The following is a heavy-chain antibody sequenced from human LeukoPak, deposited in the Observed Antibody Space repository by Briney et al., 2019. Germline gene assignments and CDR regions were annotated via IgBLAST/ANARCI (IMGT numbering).Heavy chain of an antibody. Sequence: GGSLRLSCAASGFTFSNAWMSWVRQAPGKGLEWVGRIKSKTDGGTTDYAAPGKGRFTISRDDSKNTLYLQMNSLKTEDTAVYYCTTADYYDSSGYYYVRASDYWGQGTLVTVSS. CDR1: GFTFSNAW. V-gene: IGHV3-15*01. J-gene: IGHJ4*02. CDR3: TTADYYDSSGYYYVRASDY. D-gene: IGHD3-22*01. CDR2: IKSKTDGGTT.